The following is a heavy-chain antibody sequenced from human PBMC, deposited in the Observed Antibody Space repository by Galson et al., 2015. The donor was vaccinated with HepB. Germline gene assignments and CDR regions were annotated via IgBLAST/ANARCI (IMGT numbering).Heavy chain of an antibody. CDR1: GYTFTSYG. V-gene: IGHV1-18*01. CDR3: ARARPLRFLEWLSPQSRYSFDY. Sequence: SVKVSCKPSGYTFTSYGISWVRQAPGQGLEWMGWISAYNGNTNYAQKLQCRVTMTTDTSTSTAYMELRSLRSDDTAVHYCARARPLRFLEWLSPQSRYSFDYWGQGTLVTVSS. CDR2: ISAYNGNT. J-gene: IGHJ4*02. D-gene: IGHD3-3*01.